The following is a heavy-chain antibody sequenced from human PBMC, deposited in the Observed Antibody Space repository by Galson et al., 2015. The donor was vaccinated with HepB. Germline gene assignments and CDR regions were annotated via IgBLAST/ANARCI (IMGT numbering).Heavy chain of an antibody. V-gene: IGHV3-30*18. Sequence: SLRLSCAASGFTFSSYAMHWVRQAPGKGLEWVALTSYDGNEADYGNSVKGRFTISRDNSRSSLYLQMNSLRAEDTAVYYCVKDQGSYDFHHYGMDVWGQGTLVSVSS. CDR1: GFTFSSYA. J-gene: IGHJ6*02. D-gene: IGHD5-18*01. CDR2: TSYDGNEA. CDR3: VKDQGSYDFHHYGMDV.